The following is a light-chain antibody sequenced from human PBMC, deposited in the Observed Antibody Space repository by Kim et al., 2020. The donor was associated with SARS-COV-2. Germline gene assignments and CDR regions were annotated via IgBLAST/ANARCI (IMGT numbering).Light chain of an antibody. CDR3: QQRSNWPPVIT. J-gene: IGKJ5*01. CDR1: QSVSSY. CDR2: DAS. V-gene: IGKV3-11*01. Sequence: PGERPTLSCRASQSVSSYLAWYQQKPGQGPRLLIYDASNRATGIPARFSGSGSGTDFTLTISSLEPEDFAVYYCQQRSNWPPVITFGQGTRLEIK.